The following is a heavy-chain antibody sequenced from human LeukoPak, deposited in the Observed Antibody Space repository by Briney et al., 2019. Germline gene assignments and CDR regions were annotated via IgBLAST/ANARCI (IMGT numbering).Heavy chain of an antibody. CDR2: ISSSSSYI. CDR3: ARVGSGYDPLDY. V-gene: IGHV3-21*01. Sequence: PGGSLRLSCAASGFTFSSYSMNWVRQAPGKGLEWVSSISSSSSYIHYADSVKGRFTISRDNAKNSLYLQMNSLRAEDTAVYYCARVGSGYDPLDYWGQGTLVTVSS. J-gene: IGHJ4*02. CDR1: GFTFSSYS. D-gene: IGHD5-12*01.